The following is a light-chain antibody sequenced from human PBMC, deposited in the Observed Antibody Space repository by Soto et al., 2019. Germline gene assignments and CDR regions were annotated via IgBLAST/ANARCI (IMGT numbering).Light chain of an antibody. V-gene: IGKV4-1*01. J-gene: IGKJ1*01. CDR2: WGS. Sequence: DIVMTQAPDSLAVSLCEWATINCKSSQSVFHNSKNKHYLAWYHQRPGQPPKLLISWGSTRDSGVPDRFSGSGSGTEFTLSISSLQAEYVAVYYCQQYYSVPRTFGQGTKLEVK. CDR3: QQYYSVPRT. CDR1: QSVFHNSKNKHY.